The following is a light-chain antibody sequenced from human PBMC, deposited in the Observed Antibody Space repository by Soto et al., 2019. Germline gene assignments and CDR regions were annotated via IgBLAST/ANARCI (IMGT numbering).Light chain of an antibody. J-gene: IGLJ1*01. CDR2: EVS. CDR1: SSDVGGYNY. Sequence: QSVLTQPASVSGSPGQSITISCTGSSSDVGGYNYVSWYQQHPGKAPKLMIYEVSNQPSGISNRFSGSKSGNTASLTLSGLQAEDEADYYCQSYDSSLSRVFGTGTKLTVL. CDR3: QSYDSSLSRV. V-gene: IGLV2-14*01.